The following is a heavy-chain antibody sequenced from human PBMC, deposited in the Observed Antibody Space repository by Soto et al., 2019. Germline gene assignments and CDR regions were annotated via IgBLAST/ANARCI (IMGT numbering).Heavy chain of an antibody. Sequence: QLQLQESGSGLVKPSQTLSLTCGVSGGSISSGGYSGSWIRQPPGKGLEWIGYIYHSGSTYYNPSLKSRVTISVDRSKNQFSLKLSSVTAADTALYYCARLYYDSSSIYYFDYWGQGTLVTVSS. CDR1: GGSISSGGYS. CDR3: ARLYYDSSSIYYFDY. CDR2: IYHSGST. V-gene: IGHV4-30-2*01. D-gene: IGHD3-22*01. J-gene: IGHJ4*02.